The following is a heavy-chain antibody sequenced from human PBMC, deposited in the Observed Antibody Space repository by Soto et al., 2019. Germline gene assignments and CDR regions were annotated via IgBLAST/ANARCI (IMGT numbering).Heavy chain of an antibody. CDR3: ATSVNSAMAFDY. CDR2: INPNGGIT. CDR1: GYTFTHYY. J-gene: IGHJ4*02. Sequence: ASVKLSCKASGYTFTHYYIHWVRQAPGQGLEWMGIINPNGGITTYAQKFRAGFSMTRDTSTSTVYLELSSLRSEDSAVYYCATSVNSAMAFDYWGQGTLVTVSS. D-gene: IGHD5-18*01. V-gene: IGHV1-46*01.